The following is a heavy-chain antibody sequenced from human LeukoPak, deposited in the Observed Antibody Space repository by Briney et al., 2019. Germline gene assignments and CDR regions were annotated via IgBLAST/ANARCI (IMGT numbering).Heavy chain of an antibody. CDR3: ARRYSGYDLTYFDY. CDR1: GYTFTSYG. V-gene: IGHV1-18*01. CDR2: ISAYNGNT. Sequence: ASVKVSRKASGYTFTSYGISWVRQAPGQGLEWMGWISAYNGNTNYAQKLQGRVTMTTDTSTSTAYMELSRLRSDDTAVYYCARRYSGYDLTYFDYWGQGTLVTVSS. D-gene: IGHD5-12*01. J-gene: IGHJ4*02.